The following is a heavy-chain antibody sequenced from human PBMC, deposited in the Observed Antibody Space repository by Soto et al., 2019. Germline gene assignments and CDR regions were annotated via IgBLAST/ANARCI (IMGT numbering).Heavy chain of an antibody. J-gene: IGHJ6*02. V-gene: IGHV4-59*01. CDR1: TGSINGYY. CDR3: ARGKRDSTSCVDV. CDR2: IYSSGSA. Sequence: SETLSLTCRVSTGSINGYYWNWIRQSPGKGLEWIAFIYSSGSANYNPSLKGRATISVDRSKNQVSLKLTSVTAADTAVYYCARGKRDSTSCVDVWGQGTAVTV. D-gene: IGHD2-2*01.